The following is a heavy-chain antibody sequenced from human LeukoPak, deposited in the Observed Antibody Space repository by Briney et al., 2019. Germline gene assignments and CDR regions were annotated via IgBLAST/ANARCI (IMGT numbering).Heavy chain of an antibody. CDR2: IYTSGST. D-gene: IGHD3-22*01. V-gene: IGHV4-4*07. Sequence: SETPSLTCTVSGGSISSYYWSWVRQPAGKGLEWIGRIYTSGSTNYNPSLKSRVTMSVDTSKNQFSLKLTSVTAADTAVYYCARGPAMIVVAKGAFDIWGQGTMVTVSS. J-gene: IGHJ3*02. CDR1: GGSISSYY. CDR3: ARGPAMIVVAKGAFDI.